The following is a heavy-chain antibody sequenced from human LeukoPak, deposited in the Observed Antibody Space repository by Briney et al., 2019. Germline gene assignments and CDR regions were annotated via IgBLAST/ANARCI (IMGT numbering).Heavy chain of an antibody. J-gene: IGHJ6*02. V-gene: IGHV4-30-4*01. CDR1: GGSISSGDYC. CDR3: ARGPGVVIITLYYYYGMDV. CDR2: IYYSGST. Sequence: PSQTLSLTCTVSGGSISSGDYCWSWLRQPPGKGLEWIVYIYYSGSTYYNPSLKSRVTISVDTSKNQFSLKLSSVTAADTAVYYCARGPGVVIITLYYYYGMDVWGQGTTVTVSS. D-gene: IGHD3-3*01.